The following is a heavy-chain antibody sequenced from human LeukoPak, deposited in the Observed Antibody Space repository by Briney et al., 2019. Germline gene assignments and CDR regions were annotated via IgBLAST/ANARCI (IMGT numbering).Heavy chain of an antibody. D-gene: IGHD3-22*01. Sequence: GASVKVSCKASGYTFTSYGISWVRQAPGQGLEWMGWISAYNGSTNYAQKLQGRVTMTTDTSTSTAYMELRSLRSDDTAVYYCARVGWVYDSSGYPDYWGQGTLVTVSS. J-gene: IGHJ4*02. CDR2: ISAYNGST. CDR3: ARVGWVYDSSGYPDY. V-gene: IGHV1-18*01. CDR1: GYTFTSYG.